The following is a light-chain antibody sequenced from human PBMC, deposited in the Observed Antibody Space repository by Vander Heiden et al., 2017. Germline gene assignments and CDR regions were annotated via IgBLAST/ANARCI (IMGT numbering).Light chain of an antibody. V-gene: IGLV2-14*01. J-gene: IGLJ3*02. Sequence: QSALTQPAFVSASPGQSITISCTGTSSDVGGYNYVSWYQQHPGKAPKLMIYDVSKRPSGVSNHFSGSKSGDTASLTISGLQAEDEADYYCSSYTSSTTWVFGGGTKLTVL. CDR1: SSDVGGYNY. CDR3: SSYTSSTTWV. CDR2: DVS.